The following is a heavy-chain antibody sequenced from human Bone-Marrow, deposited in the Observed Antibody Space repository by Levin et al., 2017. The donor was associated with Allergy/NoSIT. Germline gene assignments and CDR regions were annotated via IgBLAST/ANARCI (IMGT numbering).Heavy chain of an antibody. Sequence: RPGGSLRLSCAASGLNLSHYGFNWVRQAPGEGLEWVAATLYDGSQKYYADSVKGRFTISRDNSKNTLYLQMTSLRPEDTAVYSCAKDRYSYGSGTHRIHYYFFAMDVWGQGTTVTVSS. CDR2: TLYDGSQK. J-gene: IGHJ6*02. D-gene: IGHD3-10*01. CDR3: AKDRYSYGSGTHRIHYYFFAMDV. CDR1: GLNLSHYG. V-gene: IGHV3-30*18.